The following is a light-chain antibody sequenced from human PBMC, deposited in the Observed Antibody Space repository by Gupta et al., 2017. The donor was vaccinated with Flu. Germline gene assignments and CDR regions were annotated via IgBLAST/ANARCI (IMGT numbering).Light chain of an antibody. CDR3: CSYEGSSTSVV. Sequence: QSALTQPASVSGSPGQSTTISCTGTSSDGGSYNLVSWYQQHPGKAPKLMIYEGSKRPSGVSKRFSGSKSGNTASLTISGLQAEDEAEYYCCSYEGSSTSVVFGGGTKLTVL. V-gene: IGLV2-23*01. CDR2: EGS. CDR1: SSDGGSYNL. J-gene: IGLJ2*01.